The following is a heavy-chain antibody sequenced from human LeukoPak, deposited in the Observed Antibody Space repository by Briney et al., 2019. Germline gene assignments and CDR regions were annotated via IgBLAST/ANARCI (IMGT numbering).Heavy chain of an antibody. V-gene: IGHV4-31*03. CDR3: ARVYCSGGSCSTFDY. Sequence: PSQTLSLTCTVSGGSISSGGYYWSWIRQHPGKGLEWIGYIYYSGSTYYNASLKSRVTISVDTSKNQFSLKLSSVTAADTAVYYCARVYCSGGSCSTFDYWGQGTPVTVSS. CDR1: GGSISSGGYY. CDR2: IYYSGST. J-gene: IGHJ4*02. D-gene: IGHD2-15*01.